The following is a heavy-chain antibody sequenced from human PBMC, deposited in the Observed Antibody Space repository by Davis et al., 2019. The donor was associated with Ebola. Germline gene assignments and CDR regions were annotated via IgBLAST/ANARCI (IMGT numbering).Heavy chain of an antibody. Sequence: AASVKVSCKASGYTFTSYGISWVRQAPGQGLEWMGWISAYNGNTNYAQKFQGRVTMTRDTSTSTVYMELSSLRSEDTAVYYCARGPWWFWSGAPESYFDYWGQGTLVTVSS. CDR3: ARGPWWFWSGAPESYFDY. D-gene: IGHD3-3*01. CDR2: ISAYNGNT. CDR1: GYTFTSYG. V-gene: IGHV1-18*01. J-gene: IGHJ4*02.